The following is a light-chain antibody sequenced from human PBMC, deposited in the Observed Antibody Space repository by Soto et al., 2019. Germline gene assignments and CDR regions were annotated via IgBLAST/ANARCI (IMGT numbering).Light chain of an antibody. CDR2: GAS. V-gene: IGKV3-20*01. Sequence: EIVLTQSPGTLSLSPGERATLSCRASQSVSSSYLAWYQQKPCQAPRLLIYGASSRATGIPDRFSGSGSGTDFTITISRLETEDFAVYYCQQYGSTPWTFGLVTNVEIK. CDR1: QSVSSSY. J-gene: IGKJ1*01. CDR3: QQYGSTPWT.